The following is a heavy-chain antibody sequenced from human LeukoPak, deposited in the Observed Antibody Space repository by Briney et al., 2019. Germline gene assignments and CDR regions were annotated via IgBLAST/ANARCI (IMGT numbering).Heavy chain of an antibody. CDR1: GGSISSSSYY. J-gene: IGHJ4*02. CDR3: ARVVATEGYSLDS. Sequence: LSLTCTVSGGSISSSSYYWGWIRQAPGKGLEWVGRTRNKANSYTTEYAASVKGRFTISRDDSKNSLYLQMNSLKTEDTAVYYCARVVATEGYSLDSWGQGTLVTVSS. D-gene: IGHD5-24*01. CDR2: TRNKANSYTT. V-gene: IGHV3-72*01.